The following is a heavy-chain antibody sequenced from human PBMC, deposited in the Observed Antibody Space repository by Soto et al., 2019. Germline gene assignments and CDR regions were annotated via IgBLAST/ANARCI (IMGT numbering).Heavy chain of an antibody. V-gene: IGHV5-10-1*01. CDR2: IDPSDSYT. CDR3: ARHRYYYDSSGQLYGMDV. J-gene: IGHJ6*02. D-gene: IGHD3-22*01. Sequence: PGESLKISCKGSGYSFTSYWVSWVRQMPGKGLEWMGRIDPSDSYTHYSPSFQGHVTISADKSISTAYLQWSSLKASDTAMYYCARHRYYYDSSGQLYGMDVWGQGTTVTVSS. CDR1: GYSFTSYW.